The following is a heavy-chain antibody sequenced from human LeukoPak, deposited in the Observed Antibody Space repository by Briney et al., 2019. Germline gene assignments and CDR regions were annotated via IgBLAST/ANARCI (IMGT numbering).Heavy chain of an antibody. V-gene: IGHV4-38-2*01. CDR1: GYSISSGYY. J-gene: IGHJ4*02. D-gene: IGHD3-10*01. CDR3: ARAPGGYCFDS. CDR2: IYHGGST. Sequence: SETLSLTCAVSGYSISSGYYWGWIRQPPGKGLEWIGSIYHGGSTYYNPSLQSRVTISVDTSKNQFSLKLSSVTAADTAVYYCARAPGGYCFDSWGQGTLVTVSS.